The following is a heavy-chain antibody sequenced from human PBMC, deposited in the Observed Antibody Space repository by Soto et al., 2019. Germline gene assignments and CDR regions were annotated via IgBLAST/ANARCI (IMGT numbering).Heavy chain of an antibody. D-gene: IGHD6-19*01. J-gene: IGHJ5*02. CDR3: ARRGEAVAGIVWFDP. CDR2: IIPIFGTA. V-gene: IGHV1-69*12. Sequence: QVQLVQSGAEVKKPGSSVKVSCKASGGTFSSYAISWVRQAPGQGLEWMGGIIPIFGTANYAQKFQGRVTIXXDXPXXTAYVELSSLRSEDTAVYYCARRGEAVAGIVWFDPWGQGTLVTVSS. CDR1: GGTFSSYA.